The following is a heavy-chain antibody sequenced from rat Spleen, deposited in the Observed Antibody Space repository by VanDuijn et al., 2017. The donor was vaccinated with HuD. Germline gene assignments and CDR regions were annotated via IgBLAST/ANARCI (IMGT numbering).Heavy chain of an antibody. CDR3: TRENYYSGEY. V-gene: IGHV5S23*01. Sequence: EVQLVESGGGLVQPGRSLKLSCAASGFTFSYYYMAWVRQTPTKGLEWVASITNGGGTTYYQDSMKGRFTISRDNAKSTLYLQMDSLRSEDTATYYCTRENYYSGEYWGQGVRVTVSS. CDR1: GFTFSYYY. CDR2: ITNGGGTT. D-gene: IGHD1-1*01. J-gene: IGHJ2*01.